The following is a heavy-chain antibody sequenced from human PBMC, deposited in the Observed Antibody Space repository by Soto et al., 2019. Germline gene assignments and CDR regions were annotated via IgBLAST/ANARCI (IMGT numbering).Heavy chain of an antibody. V-gene: IGHV3-23*01. CDR2: ISGSGIST. J-gene: IGHJ2*01. Sequence: DVKLLESGGGLVQPGGSLRLSCAASGFTFRSYAMSWVRQAPGKGLEWVSGISGSGISTHYADSVKGRFTVSRDNSKNTLYLQMNSLSAEDTAVYNCAKEPVGPDWYFDLWGRGTLVTVSS. CDR3: AKEPVGPDWYFDL. CDR1: GFTFRSYA.